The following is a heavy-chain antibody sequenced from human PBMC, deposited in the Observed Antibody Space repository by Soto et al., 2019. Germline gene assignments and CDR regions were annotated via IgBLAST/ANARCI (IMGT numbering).Heavy chain of an antibody. V-gene: IGHV6-1*01. CDR2: TYYRSKWYY. Sequence: PSQTRSLTCAITGDSVSSNSAGWSWVRQSPSRCLEWLGRTYYRSKWYYEYAVSVRGRITINPDTSKNQYSLQLNSVTPEDTAVYFCARGEQYSGRIFDYWGQGTLVTVS. CDR3: ARGEQYSGRIFDY. D-gene: IGHD1-26*01. J-gene: IGHJ5*01. CDR1: GDSVSSNSAG.